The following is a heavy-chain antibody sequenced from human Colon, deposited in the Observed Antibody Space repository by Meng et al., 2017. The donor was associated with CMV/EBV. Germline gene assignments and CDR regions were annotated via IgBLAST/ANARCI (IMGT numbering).Heavy chain of an antibody. V-gene: IGHV3-21*04. CDR2: ISSDNNRL. D-gene: IGHD1-1*01. J-gene: IGHJ5*02. CDR1: GFTFSNYA. CDR3: ARARGTAPGMNWFDP. Sequence: GESLKISCIASGFTFSNYAMSWVRQAPGKGLEWVSTISSDNNRLWQADSVKGRFTISRDNTKNSLFLQMDSLREEDTAVYYCARARGTAPGMNWFDPWGQGTLVTVSS.